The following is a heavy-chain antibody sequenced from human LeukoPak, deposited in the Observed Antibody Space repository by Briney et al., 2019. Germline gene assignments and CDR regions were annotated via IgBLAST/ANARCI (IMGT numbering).Heavy chain of an antibody. V-gene: IGHV3-23*01. J-gene: IGHJ4*02. Sequence: GGSLRLSCAASGFTFSNSAMSWVRQAPGKGLEWVSSISGSGSGGSTYYADSVKGRFTISRDNSKNTLYLQMNSLRAEDTAVYYCAKSGYNRFDYWGQGTLVTVSS. CDR2: ISGSGSGGST. D-gene: IGHD5-24*01. CDR1: GFTFSNSA. CDR3: AKSGYNRFDY.